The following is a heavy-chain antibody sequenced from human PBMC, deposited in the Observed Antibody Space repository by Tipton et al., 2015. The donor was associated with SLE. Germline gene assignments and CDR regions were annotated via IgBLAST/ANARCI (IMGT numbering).Heavy chain of an antibody. J-gene: IGHJ1*01. CDR2: IYHSGYSST. CDR3: ARHGGIAFEYFQY. CDR1: ADSFTHYH. V-gene: IGHV4-59*08. Sequence: TLSLTCTVSADSFTHYHWSWIRQPPGKGLEWIGYIYHSGYSSTNYNPSLKSRVTISVDTSKNQFSLKLSSVTAADTAVYYCARHGGIAFEYFQYWGQGTLVTVSS. D-gene: IGHD6-13*01.